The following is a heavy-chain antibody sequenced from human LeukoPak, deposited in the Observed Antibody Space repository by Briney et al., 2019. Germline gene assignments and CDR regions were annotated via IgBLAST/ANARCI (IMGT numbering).Heavy chain of an antibody. D-gene: IGHD6-19*01. Sequence: SEILSLTCAVYGGSFSGYYWSWIRQPPGKGLEWIGEINHSGSTNYNPSLKSRVTISVDTSKNQFSLKLSSVTAADTAVYYCAVSLYSSGWYRSNWFDPWGQGTLVTVSS. V-gene: IGHV4-34*01. CDR3: AVSLYSSGWYRSNWFDP. CDR2: INHSGST. J-gene: IGHJ5*02. CDR1: GGSFSGYY.